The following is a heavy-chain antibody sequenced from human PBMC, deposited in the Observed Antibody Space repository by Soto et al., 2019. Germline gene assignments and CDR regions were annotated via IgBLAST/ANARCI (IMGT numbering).Heavy chain of an antibody. CDR1: GGSISSGGYS. CDR2: IYHSGNT. V-gene: IGHV4-30-2*01. CDR3: AKGDTGPMDY. J-gene: IGHJ4*02. Sequence: PSETLSLTCAVSGGSISSGGYSWSWIRQPPGKGLEWIGHIYHSGNTYYNPSLKSRVTISVDRSKNQFSLKLSSVTAEDTAVYYCAKGDTGPMDYWGQGTLVTVSS. D-gene: IGHD2-8*02.